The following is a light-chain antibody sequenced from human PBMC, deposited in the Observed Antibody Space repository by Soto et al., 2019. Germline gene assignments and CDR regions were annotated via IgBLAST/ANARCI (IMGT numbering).Light chain of an antibody. Sequence: SYELTQPPSVSVAPGQTARITCGGNNIGSKSVHWYQQKPGQAPVLVVYDDSDRPSGIPERFSGSNSGNTASLTISGLQAEDEADYYCCSYAGSYPVVFGGGTKVTVL. V-gene: IGLV3-21*02. CDR1: NIGSKS. CDR3: CSYAGSYPVV. CDR2: DDS. J-gene: IGLJ2*01.